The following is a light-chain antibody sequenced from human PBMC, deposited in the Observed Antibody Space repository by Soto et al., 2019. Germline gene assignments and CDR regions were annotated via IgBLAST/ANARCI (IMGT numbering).Light chain of an antibody. CDR3: QQYGSSPRT. Sequence: EIVMTQSPATLSVSPGERATLSCRASQNINSNLAWYQQKPGQAPRLLIYGASSRAPGIPARFSGSGSGTEFTLTISSLQSEDFAVNYCQQYGSSPRTFGQGTKVDIK. J-gene: IGKJ1*01. CDR1: QNINSN. CDR2: GAS. V-gene: IGKV3-15*01.